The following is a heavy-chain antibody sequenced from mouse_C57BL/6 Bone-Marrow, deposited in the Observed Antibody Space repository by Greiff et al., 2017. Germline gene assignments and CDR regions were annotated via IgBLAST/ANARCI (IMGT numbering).Heavy chain of an antibody. Sequence: VQLQQPGAELVKPGASVKLSCKASGYTFTSYWMHWVKQRPGPGLEWIGLIHPNSGSTNYNEKFKSKATLTVDKSSSTAYMQLSSLTSEDSAVYYCAPIYSNLFYWYFDVWGTGTTVTVAS. J-gene: IGHJ1*03. D-gene: IGHD2-5*01. V-gene: IGHV1-64*01. CDR3: APIYSNLFYWYFDV. CDR2: IHPNSGST. CDR1: GYTFTSYW.